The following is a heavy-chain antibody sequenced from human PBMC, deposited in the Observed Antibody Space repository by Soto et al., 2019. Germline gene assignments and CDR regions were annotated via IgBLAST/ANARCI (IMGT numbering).Heavy chain of an antibody. Sequence: KTSETLSLTCTVSGGSISSGDYYWSWIRQPPGKGLEWIGYIYYSGSTYYNPSLKSRVTISVDTSKNQFSLKLSSVTAADTAVYYCARKSGSYYEFDYWGQGTLVTVSS. CDR2: IYYSGST. D-gene: IGHD1-26*01. CDR3: ARKSGSYYEFDY. CDR1: GGSISSGDYY. V-gene: IGHV4-30-4*01. J-gene: IGHJ4*02.